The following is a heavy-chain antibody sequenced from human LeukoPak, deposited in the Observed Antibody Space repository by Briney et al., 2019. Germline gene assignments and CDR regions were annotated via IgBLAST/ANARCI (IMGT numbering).Heavy chain of an antibody. CDR1: GFTFSSYA. CDR2: ISYDGSNK. J-gene: IGHJ4*02. Sequence: GGSLRLSCAASGFTFSSYAMHWVRQAPGKGLEWVAVISYDGSNKYYADSVKGRFTISRDNSKNTLYLQMNSLRAEDTAVYYCARDSTTETFDYWGQGTLVTVSS. V-gene: IGHV3-30-3*01. CDR3: ARDSTTETFDY.